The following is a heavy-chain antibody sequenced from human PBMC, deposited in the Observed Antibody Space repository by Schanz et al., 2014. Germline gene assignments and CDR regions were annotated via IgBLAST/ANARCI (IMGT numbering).Heavy chain of an antibody. CDR1: GFAFSVYG. Sequence: VQLVESGGGLVKPGGSLRLSCAASGFAFSVYGIHWFRQPAGKGLEWVAVIWNNGVTKYYADSVRGRFTISRDRFQNTLYLRMSSLRAEDTAVYYCARPRFDYGEVDYWGQGTLVTVSS. CDR2: IWNNGVTK. CDR3: ARPRFDYGEVDY. V-gene: IGHV3-33*01. D-gene: IGHD4-17*01. J-gene: IGHJ4*02.